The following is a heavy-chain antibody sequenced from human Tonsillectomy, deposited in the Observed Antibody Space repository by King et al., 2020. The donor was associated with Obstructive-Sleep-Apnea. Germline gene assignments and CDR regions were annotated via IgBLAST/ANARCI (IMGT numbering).Heavy chain of an antibody. Sequence: VQLVESGAEVKKPGASVKVSCKASGYTFTGYYIYWVRQAPRQGLEWMGWIDPSSGGTNYAQKFQGRVSINRDTSISTAYMELSRLRSDDTAVYYCARDNYYDNTGYFGGHWGQGTLVTVSS. D-gene: IGHD3-22*01. CDR1: GYTFTGYY. V-gene: IGHV1-2*02. J-gene: IGHJ4*02. CDR2: IDPSSGGT. CDR3: ARDNYYDNTGYFGGH.